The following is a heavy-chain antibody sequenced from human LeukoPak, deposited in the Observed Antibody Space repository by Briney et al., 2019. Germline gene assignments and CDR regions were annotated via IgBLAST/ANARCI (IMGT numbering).Heavy chain of an antibody. CDR2: ISGSGDST. V-gene: IGHV3-23*01. CDR3: PKGCATTSCYTSEY. J-gene: IGHJ4*02. Sequence: TGGSLRLSCAASGFTFSSYAMSWVRQAPGKGLEWVSTISGSGDSTYYADSMKGRFTISRDNAKNTLYLQMNSLRPEDTAVYYCPKGCATTSCYTSEYWGQGTLVTVSS. D-gene: IGHD2-2*02. CDR1: GFTFSSYA.